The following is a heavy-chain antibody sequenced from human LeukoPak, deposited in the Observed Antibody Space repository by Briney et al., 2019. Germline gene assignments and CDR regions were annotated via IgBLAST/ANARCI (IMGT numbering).Heavy chain of an antibody. CDR2: ISYDGSNK. CDR1: GFTFSSSG. D-gene: IGHD5-12*01. CDR3: AKDRAAGYDGLVDY. Sequence: PGRSLRLSCAASGFTFSSSGMHWVRQAPGKGLEWVAVISYDGSNKYYTDSVKGRFTISRDNSKNTLYLQMNSLRAEDTAVYYCAKDRAAGYDGLVDYWGQGTLVTVSS. J-gene: IGHJ4*02. V-gene: IGHV3-30*18.